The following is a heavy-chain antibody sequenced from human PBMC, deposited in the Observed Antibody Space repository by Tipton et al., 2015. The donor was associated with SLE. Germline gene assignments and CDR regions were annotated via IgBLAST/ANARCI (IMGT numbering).Heavy chain of an antibody. CDR3: ARDSSYALDV. V-gene: IGHV3-21*03. CDR1: GFTFFTYS. D-gene: IGHD6-6*01. CDR2: ISDSSSNT. J-gene: IGHJ6*02. Sequence: SLRLSCAASGFTFFTYSLTWVRQSPGKGLEWVASISDSSSNTYSADSLKGRFTISRDNAKNSLYLQIDSLRVEDTAVYFCARDSSYALDVWGQGTTVIVSS.